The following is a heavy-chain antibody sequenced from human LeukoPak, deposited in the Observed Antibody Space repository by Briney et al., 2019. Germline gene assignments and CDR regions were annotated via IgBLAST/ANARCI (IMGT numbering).Heavy chain of an antibody. CDR1: GFTFSSYT. CDR3: AKPLVSGGWYFDL. V-gene: IGHV3-23*01. D-gene: IGHD1-14*01. CDR2: FSGSAGST. Sequence: GGSLRLSCAASGFTFSSYTMSWVRQAPGKGLEWVSGFSGSAGSTYYGDSVKGRFTISRDNSKNTLYLQMDSLRVEDTAVYYCAKPLVSGGWYFDLWGRGTLVTVSS. J-gene: IGHJ2*01.